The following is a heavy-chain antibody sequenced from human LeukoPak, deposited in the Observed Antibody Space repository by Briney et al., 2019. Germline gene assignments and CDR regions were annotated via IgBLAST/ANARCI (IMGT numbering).Heavy chain of an antibody. Sequence: ASVKVSCKTSGYPFTTYEINWVRQAAGQGLEWMGWVHPNTGNTAYAQRFQGRVTMTRDTSISTAYMELSSLTSNDTAVYFCARGPRNDPWGQGTLVTVSS. V-gene: IGHV1-8*01. CDR2: VHPNTGNT. J-gene: IGHJ5*02. CDR3: ARGPRNDP. CDR1: GYPFTTYE. D-gene: IGHD1-14*01.